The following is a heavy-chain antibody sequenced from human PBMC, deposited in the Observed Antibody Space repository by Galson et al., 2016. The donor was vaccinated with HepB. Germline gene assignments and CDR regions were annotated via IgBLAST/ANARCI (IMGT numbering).Heavy chain of an antibody. Sequence: TCTFSGFSLSTSGVSVGWIRQPPGKALEWLARIYWDDDKRYSPSLKSRVTITKDTSKNQAVLIMTNMDPLDTATYYCLHRQGVFESREYYFDYWGPGILVTVSS. CDR1: GFSLSTSGVS. J-gene: IGHJ4*02. D-gene: IGHD2/OR15-2a*01. V-gene: IGHV2-5*02. CDR2: IYWDDDK. CDR3: LHRQGVFESREYYFDY.